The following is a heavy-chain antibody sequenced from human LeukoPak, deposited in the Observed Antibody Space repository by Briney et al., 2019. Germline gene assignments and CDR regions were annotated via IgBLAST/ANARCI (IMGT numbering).Heavy chain of an antibody. Sequence: ETLSLTCAVYGGSFSGYYWNWIRQAPGKGLEWVSAISGSGGSTYYADSVKGRFTISRDNSKNTLYLQMNSLRAEDTAVYYCAKDRYSSTWYSSDWFDPWGQGTLVTVSS. CDR2: ISGSGGST. V-gene: IGHV3-23*01. D-gene: IGHD6-13*01. J-gene: IGHJ5*02. CDR1: GGSFSGYY. CDR3: AKDRYSSTWYSSDWFDP.